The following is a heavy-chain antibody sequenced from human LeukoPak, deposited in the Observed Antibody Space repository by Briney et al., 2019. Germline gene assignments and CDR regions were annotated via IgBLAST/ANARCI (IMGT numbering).Heavy chain of an antibody. CDR2: INPNSGGT. CDR3: ARSSRYCSSTSCFGY. Sequence: ASVNVSCKASGYTFTGYYMHWVRQAPGQGLEWMGWINPNSGGTNYAQKFQGRVTMTRDTSISTAYMELSRLRSDDTAVYYCARSSRYCSSTSCFGYWGQGTLVTVSS. CDR1: GYTFTGYY. D-gene: IGHD2-2*01. J-gene: IGHJ4*02. V-gene: IGHV1-2*02.